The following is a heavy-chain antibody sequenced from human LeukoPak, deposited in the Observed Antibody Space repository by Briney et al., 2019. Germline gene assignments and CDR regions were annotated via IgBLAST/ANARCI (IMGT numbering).Heavy chain of an antibody. CDR3: ARGEVVVPSGY. CDR1: GFTFSSYA. J-gene: IGHJ4*02. D-gene: IGHD3-22*01. V-gene: IGHV3-74*01. CDR2: INSDGSST. Sequence: GGSLRLSCAASGFTFSSYATSWVRQAPGKGLGWVSQINSDGSSTNYADSVKGRFTISRDNAKNTLYLQMNSLRAEDTAVYYCARGEVVVPSGYWGQGTLVTVSS.